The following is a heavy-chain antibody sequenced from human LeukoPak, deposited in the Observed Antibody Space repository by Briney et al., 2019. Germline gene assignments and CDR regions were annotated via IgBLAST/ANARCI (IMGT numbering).Heavy chain of an antibody. CDR3: ARDEGDHDAFDI. D-gene: IGHD2-21*02. CDR1: GFTFSSYG. V-gene: IGHV3-33*01. Sequence: SGGSLRLSCAASGFTFSSYGMHWVRQAPGKGLDWVAVIWYDGSNKYYADSVKGRFTISRDNSKNTLYLQMNSLRAEDTAVYYCARDEGDHDAFDIWGQGTMVTVSS. CDR2: IWYDGSNK. J-gene: IGHJ3*02.